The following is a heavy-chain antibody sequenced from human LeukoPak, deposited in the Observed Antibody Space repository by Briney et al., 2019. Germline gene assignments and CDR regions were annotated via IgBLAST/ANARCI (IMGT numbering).Heavy chain of an antibody. Sequence: GGSLRLSCAASGFTVTNNYMGWVRQAPGKGLEWVSVIYSGGTTCYADSVKGRVTISRDNSKNTVYLQMNSLRAEDTAVYYCARDHSSGYDPGLSFDYWGQGTLVTVSS. CDR1: GFTVTNNY. CDR2: IYSGGTT. CDR3: ARDHSSGYDPGLSFDY. V-gene: IGHV3-53*01. J-gene: IGHJ4*02. D-gene: IGHD5-12*01.